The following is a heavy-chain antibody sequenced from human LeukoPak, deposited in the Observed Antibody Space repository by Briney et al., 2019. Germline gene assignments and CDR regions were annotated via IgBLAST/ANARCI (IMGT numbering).Heavy chain of an antibody. D-gene: IGHD6-19*01. Sequence: GGSLRLSCATSGFTFSNYDMSWVRQAPGKGLEWVSSISDSGGSTYYADSVKGRFTISRDNSKNTLYLQMTNLRAADTAVYYCAKDLSRAVAADWFDPWDQGSLVTVSS. V-gene: IGHV3-23*01. CDR3: AKDLSRAVAADWFDP. J-gene: IGHJ5*02. CDR2: ISDSGGST. CDR1: GFTFSNYD.